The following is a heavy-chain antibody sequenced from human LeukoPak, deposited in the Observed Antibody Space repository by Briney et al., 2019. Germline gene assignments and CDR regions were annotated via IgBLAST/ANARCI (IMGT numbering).Heavy chain of an antibody. CDR2: INHSGST. V-gene: IGHV4-34*01. Sequence: SETLSLTCAVYGGSFSGYYWSWIRQPPGKGLEWIGEINHSGSTNYNPSLKSRVTISVDTSKNQFSLKLSSVTAAATAVFYCGRGVCGSGSYYNSGNTNENWFDPWGQGTLVTVSS. CDR1: GGSFSGYY. CDR3: GRGVCGSGSYYNSGNTNENWFDP. J-gene: IGHJ5*02. D-gene: IGHD3-10*01.